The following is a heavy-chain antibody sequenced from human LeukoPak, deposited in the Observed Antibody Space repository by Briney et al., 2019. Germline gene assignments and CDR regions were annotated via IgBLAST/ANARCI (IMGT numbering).Heavy chain of an antibody. J-gene: IGHJ4*02. CDR3: AREVPYDSSGYSQRMSFGY. CDR1: GGTFSSYA. CDR2: INPIFGTA. Sequence: GASVKVSXKASGGTFSSYAISWVRQAPGQGLEWMGGINPIFGTANYAQKFQGRVTITTDESTSTAYTELSSLRSEDTAVYYCAREVPYDSSGYSQRMSFGYWGQGTLVTVSS. V-gene: IGHV1-69*05. D-gene: IGHD3-22*01.